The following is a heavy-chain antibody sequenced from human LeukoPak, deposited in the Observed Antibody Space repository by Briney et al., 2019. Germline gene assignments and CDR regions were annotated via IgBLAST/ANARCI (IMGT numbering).Heavy chain of an antibody. Sequence: ASVTVSCKASGDSFTSYYMHWVRQAPGQGLEWMGLINPSGGTTTYAQGLRGRVTITRETSTRTVYMELRSLRSDEEALYYCARVEGSPYDGAGSFPNYYYYIDVWGEGTTVTVSS. D-gene: IGHD4/OR15-4a*01. CDR3: ARVEGSPYDGAGSFPNYYYYIDV. V-gene: IGHV1-46*04. J-gene: IGHJ6*03. CDR1: GDSFTSYY. CDR2: INPSGGTT.